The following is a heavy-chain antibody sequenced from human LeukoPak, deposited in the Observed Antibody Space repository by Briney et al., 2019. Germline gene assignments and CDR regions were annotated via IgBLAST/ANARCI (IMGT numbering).Heavy chain of an antibody. V-gene: IGHV1-2*02. CDR3: ARDSADYYDSSGYSS. J-gene: IGHJ5*02. Sequence: GASVKVSCKASGYTFTGYYMHWVRQAPGQGLEWMGWINPNSGGTNYAQKFQGRVTMTRDTSISTAYVELSRLRSDDTAVYYCARDSADYYDSSGYSSWGQGTLVTVSS. CDR1: GYTFTGYY. D-gene: IGHD3-22*01. CDR2: INPNSGGT.